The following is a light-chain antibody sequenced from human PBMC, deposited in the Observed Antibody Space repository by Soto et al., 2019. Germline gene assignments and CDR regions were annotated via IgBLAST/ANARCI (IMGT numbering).Light chain of an antibody. V-gene: IGKV3-20*01. CDR3: QQYGSSPLT. CDR2: GAS. J-gene: IGKJ4*01. CDR1: KTVNSKY. Sequence: EIVLTQSPGTLSLSPGERATLSCRASKTVNSKYLAWYQQKPGQAPRLLIYGASSRATGIPDRFSGSGSETDFTLTISRLEPEDFAVYSCQQYGSSPLTFGGGTKVEI.